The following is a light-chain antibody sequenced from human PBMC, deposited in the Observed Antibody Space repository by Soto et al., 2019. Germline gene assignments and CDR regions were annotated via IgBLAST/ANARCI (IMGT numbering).Light chain of an antibody. Sequence: QSVLTQPASVSGSPGQSITISCTGTSSDVGAYDYVSWYQQHPDKAPKLMIYEVSHRPSGVSNRFYGSKSVNTATLTISGLKAEDEADYYCSSYTSSSTRVFGTGTKLTVL. V-gene: IGLV2-14*03. CDR1: SSDVGAYDY. J-gene: IGLJ1*01. CDR2: EVS. CDR3: SSYTSSSTRV.